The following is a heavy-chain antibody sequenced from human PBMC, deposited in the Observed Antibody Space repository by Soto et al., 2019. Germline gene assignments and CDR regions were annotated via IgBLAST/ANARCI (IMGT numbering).Heavy chain of an antibody. CDR2: IIPIFGTA. J-gene: IGHJ3*02. D-gene: IGHD6-19*01. V-gene: IGHV1-69*06. CDR3: ARHSPYSSGWLGPFDI. Sequence: QVQLVQSGAEVKKPGSSVKVSCKASGGTFSSYAISWVRQAPGQGLEWMGGIIPIFGTANYAQKFQGRVTITADKSTSTAYMELSSLRSEETAVYYCARHSPYSSGWLGPFDIWGQGTMVTVSS. CDR1: GGTFSSYA.